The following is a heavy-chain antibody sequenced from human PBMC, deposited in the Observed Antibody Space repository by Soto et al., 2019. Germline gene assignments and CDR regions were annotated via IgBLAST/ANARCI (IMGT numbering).Heavy chain of an antibody. V-gene: IGHV3-30-3*01. CDR3: ARDLVMTLDY. CDR1: GFTFSTYA. Sequence: QVQLVESGGGVIQPGRSLRLSCAASGFTFSTYAMHWVRQAPGKGLEWVAVISYDGSNKYYADSVKGRFTISRDNSKDTLSLHMSSLTTVDTAIYYCARDLVMTLDYWGQGTLVTVSS. J-gene: IGHJ4*02. D-gene: IGHD6-13*01. CDR2: ISYDGSNK.